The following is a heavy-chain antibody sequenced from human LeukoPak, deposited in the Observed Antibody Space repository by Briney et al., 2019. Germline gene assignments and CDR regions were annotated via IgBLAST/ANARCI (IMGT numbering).Heavy chain of an antibody. D-gene: IGHD3-22*01. CDR1: GGTFSSFA. J-gene: IGHJ5*02. CDR2: IIPIFGTV. CDR3: ALYYYDSSGYSYPVSDAS. V-gene: IGHV1-69*06. Sequence: ASVKVSCKASGGTFSSFAFSWVRQAPGQGLEWMGRIIPIFGTVHYAQKFQGRVTFTADKSTSTAYMELSSLRSEDTAVYYCALYYYDSSGYSYPVSDASWGQGTLVTVSS.